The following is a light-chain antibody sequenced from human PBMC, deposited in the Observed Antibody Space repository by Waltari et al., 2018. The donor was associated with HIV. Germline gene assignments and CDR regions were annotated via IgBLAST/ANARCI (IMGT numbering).Light chain of an antibody. J-gene: IGLJ3*02. CDR3: SSYTITNTWV. V-gene: IGLV2-14*03. CDR1: SSDLGAFNY. Sequence: QSVLTQPASLSGSPGQSITISCAGSSSDLGAFNYVSWYRHHPGEAPKLIIYDVAKRPSGVSDRFSASKAGEAASLTISGLQAEDEALYYCSSYTITNTWVFGGGTTLTVL. CDR2: DVA.